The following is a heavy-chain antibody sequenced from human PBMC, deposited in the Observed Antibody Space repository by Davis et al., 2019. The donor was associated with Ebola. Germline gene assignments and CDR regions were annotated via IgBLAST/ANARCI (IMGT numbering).Heavy chain of an antibody. CDR1: GGTFSSYA. D-gene: IGHD3-22*01. CDR3: ASDWYYYDSSGTNAFDI. V-gene: IGHV1-69*13. J-gene: IGHJ3*02. CDR2: IIPIFGTA. Sequence: SVKVSCKASGGTFSSYAISWVRQAPGQGLEWMGGIIPIFGTANYAQKFQGRVTITADESTSTAYMELSSLRSEDTAVYYCASDWYYYDSSGTNAFDIWGQGTMVTVSS.